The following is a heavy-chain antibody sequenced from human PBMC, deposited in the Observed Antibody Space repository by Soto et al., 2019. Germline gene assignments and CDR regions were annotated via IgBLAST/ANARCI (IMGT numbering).Heavy chain of an antibody. D-gene: IGHD2-15*01. Sequence: GGSLRLSCAASGFTFSNYNMNWVRQAPGKGLEWVSSISSSSSYIYYADSVKGRFTISRDNAKNSLYLQMNNLRAEDTAVYYCARDSMEAATGFDYWGQGTLVTVSS. CDR1: GFTFSNYN. CDR2: ISSSSSYI. J-gene: IGHJ4*02. V-gene: IGHV3-21*01. CDR3: ARDSMEAATGFDY.